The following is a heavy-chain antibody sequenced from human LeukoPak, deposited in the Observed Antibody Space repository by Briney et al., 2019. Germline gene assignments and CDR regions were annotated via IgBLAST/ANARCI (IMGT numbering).Heavy chain of an antibody. V-gene: IGHV1-69*01. D-gene: IGHD1-26*01. CDR2: IIPIFGTA. CDR1: GGTFSSYA. Sequence: GASVKVSCKASGGTFSSYAISWVRQAPGQGLEWMGGIIPIFGTANYAQKFQGRVTITADESTSTAYMELSSLRSEDTAVYYCARVVEGSYYNREAFDIWGQGTMVTVSS. CDR3: ARVVEGSYYNREAFDI. J-gene: IGHJ3*02.